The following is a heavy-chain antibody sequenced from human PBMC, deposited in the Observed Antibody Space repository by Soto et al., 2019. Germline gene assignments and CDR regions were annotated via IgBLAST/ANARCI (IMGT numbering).Heavy chain of an antibody. CDR3: ARGGYYDILTGYYTSNYYYYGMDV. CDR1: GYTFTSYG. CDR2: ISAYNGNT. D-gene: IGHD3-9*01. Sequence: ASVKVSCKASGYTFTSYGISWVRQAPGQGLEWMGWISAYNGNTNYAQKLQGRVTMTTDTSTSTAYMELRSLRSDDTAVYYCARGGYYDILTGYYTSNYYYYGMDVWGQGTTVTVSS. J-gene: IGHJ6*02. V-gene: IGHV1-18*01.